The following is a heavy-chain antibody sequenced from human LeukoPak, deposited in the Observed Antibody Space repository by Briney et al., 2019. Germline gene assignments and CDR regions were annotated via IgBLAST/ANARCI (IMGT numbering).Heavy chain of an antibody. CDR3: ASFGSSPKLGGDI. D-gene: IGHD2-2*01. CDR2: IYYSGST. V-gene: IGHV4-39*07. Sequence: SETLSLTCTVSGGSISSSSYYWGWIRQPPGKGLEWIGSIYYSGSTYYNPSLKSRVTISVDTSKNQFSLKLSSVTAADTAVYYCASFGSSPKLGGDIWGQGTMVTVSS. J-gene: IGHJ3*02. CDR1: GGSISSSSYY.